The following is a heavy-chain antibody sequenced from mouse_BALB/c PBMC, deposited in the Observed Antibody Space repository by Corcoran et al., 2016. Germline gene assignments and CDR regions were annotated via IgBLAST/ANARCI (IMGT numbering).Heavy chain of an antibody. J-gene: IGHJ4*01. CDR1: GYTFTNYG. Sequence: QIQLVQSGPELKKPGETVKISCKASGYTFTNYGMNWVKQAPGKGLKWMGWINTYTGEPTYVDDFKGRFAFSLETSASTAYLQINNLKNEDMATYFCARLDAYYAMDYWGQGTSVTVSS. CDR3: ARLDAYYAMDY. V-gene: IGHV9-1*02. CDR2: INTYTGEP.